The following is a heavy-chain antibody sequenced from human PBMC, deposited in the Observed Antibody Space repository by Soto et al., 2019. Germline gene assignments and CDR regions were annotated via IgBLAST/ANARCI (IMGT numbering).Heavy chain of an antibody. CDR1: GFTFSSYA. J-gene: IGHJ4*01. D-gene: IGHD3-9*01. CDR3: AKGPLDGVLRYFDWLLQFDY. CDR2: ISGSGGST. V-gene: IGHV3-23*01. Sequence: EVQLLESGGGLVQPGGSLRLSCAASGFTFSSYAMSWVRQAPGKGLEWGSAISGSGGSTYYADSVKGRFTISRDNSKNTLYLQMNSLRAEDTAVYYCAKGPLDGVLRYFDWLLQFDYWGHGTLVTVSS.